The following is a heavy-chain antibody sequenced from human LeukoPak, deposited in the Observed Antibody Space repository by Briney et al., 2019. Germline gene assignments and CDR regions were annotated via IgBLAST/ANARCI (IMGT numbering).Heavy chain of an antibody. J-gene: IGHJ4*02. CDR3: AKDRGYNYDPRSILEVYLDY. CDR2: ISGSGGST. D-gene: IGHD5-24*01. CDR1: GFTFRSYA. V-gene: IGHV3-23*01. Sequence: GGSLRLSCAASGFTFRSYAMNWVRQAPGKGLEWVSAISGSGGSTYYAGSVKGRFTISRDNSKNTLYLQMNSLRAEDTAVYYCAKDRGYNYDPRSILEVYLDYWGQGTLVTVSS.